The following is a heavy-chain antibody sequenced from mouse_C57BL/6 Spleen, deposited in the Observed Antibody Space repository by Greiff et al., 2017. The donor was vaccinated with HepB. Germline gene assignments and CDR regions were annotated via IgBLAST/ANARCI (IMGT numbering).Heavy chain of an antibody. CDR3: ARGEHYDGDYYAMDY. J-gene: IGHJ4*01. CDR2: IHPNSGST. V-gene: IGHV1-64*01. D-gene: IGHD1-2*01. CDR1: GYTFTSYW. Sequence: QVQLQQPGAELVKPGASVKLSCKASGYTFTSYWMHWVKQRPGQGLEWIGMIHPNSGSTNYNEKFKSKATLTVDKSSSTAYMQLSSLTSEDSAVYDCARGEHYDGDYYAMDYWGQGTSVTVSS.